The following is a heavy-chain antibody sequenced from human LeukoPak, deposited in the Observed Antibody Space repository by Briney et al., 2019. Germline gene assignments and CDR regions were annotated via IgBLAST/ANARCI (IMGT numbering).Heavy chain of an antibody. CDR3: ATGSSSSSPEGLHY. J-gene: IGHJ4*02. D-gene: IGHD6-6*01. CDR1: GFTFSSYE. V-gene: IGHV3-48*03. CDR2: ISNSGDST. Sequence: GGSLRLSCAASGFTFSSYEMNWVRQAPGKGLEWVSYISNSGDSTYYADSVKGRFTISRDNAKNSLYLQMNSLRAKDTAVYYCATGSSSSSPEGLHYWGQGTLVTVSS.